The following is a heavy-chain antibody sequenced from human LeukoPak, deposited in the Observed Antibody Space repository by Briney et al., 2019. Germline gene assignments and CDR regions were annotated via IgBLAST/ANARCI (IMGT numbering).Heavy chain of an antibody. CDR3: ARMGHCSGGSCYRSVVDY. J-gene: IGHJ4*02. Sequence: ASVKVSCKASGYTFTSYGISWVRQAPGQGLEWMGWISAYNGNTNYAQKFQGRVTMTRNTPISTAYMELSSLRSEDTAVYYCARMGHCSGGSCYRSVVDYWGQGTLVTVSS. D-gene: IGHD2-15*01. CDR2: ISAYNGNT. V-gene: IGHV1-18*01. CDR1: GYTFTSYG.